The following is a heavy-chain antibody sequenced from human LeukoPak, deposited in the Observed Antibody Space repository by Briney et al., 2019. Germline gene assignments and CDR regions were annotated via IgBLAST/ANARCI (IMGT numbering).Heavy chain of an antibody. CDR3: AISPYIDY. CDR2: ISYGGSNK. V-gene: IGHV3-30*03. CDR1: GFTFSSYG. Sequence: HPGGSLRLSCAASGFTFSSYGMHWVRQAPGKGLEWVAVISYGGSNKYYADSVKGRFTISRDNSKNTLYLQMNSLRSEDTAVYYCAISPYIDYWGQGTLVTVSS. J-gene: IGHJ4*02.